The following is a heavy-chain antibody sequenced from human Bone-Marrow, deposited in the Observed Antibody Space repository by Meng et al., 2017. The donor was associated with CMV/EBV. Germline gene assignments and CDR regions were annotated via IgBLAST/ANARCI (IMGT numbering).Heavy chain of an antibody. CDR1: GFTFSSYW. CDR3: ARGQVTPYDFWSHLDY. V-gene: IGHV3-53*01. CDR2: IYSGGST. Sequence: GESLKISCAASGFTFSSYWMSWVRQAPGKGLEWVSVIYSGGSTYYADSVKGRFTISRDNSKNTLYLQMNSLRAEETAVYDCARGQVTPYDFWSHLDYWGQGTLVTVSS. J-gene: IGHJ4*01. D-gene: IGHD3-3*01.